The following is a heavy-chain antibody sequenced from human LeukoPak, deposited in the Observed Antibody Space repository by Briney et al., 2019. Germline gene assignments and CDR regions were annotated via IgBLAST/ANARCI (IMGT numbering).Heavy chain of an antibody. CDR1: GGSFSSGGYY. CDR3: ARDRGYSDSRGYYRRSNFDH. D-gene: IGHD3-22*01. CDR2: IYYSGST. V-gene: IGHV4-31*03. Sequence: PSQTLSLTCTVSGGSFSSGGYYWSWIRQRPGKGLEWIGYIYYSGSTYYNPSLKSRVTISVDTSRNQFSLKLSSVTAADTAVYYCARDRGYSDSRGYYRRSNFDHWGQGTLVTVSS. J-gene: IGHJ4*02.